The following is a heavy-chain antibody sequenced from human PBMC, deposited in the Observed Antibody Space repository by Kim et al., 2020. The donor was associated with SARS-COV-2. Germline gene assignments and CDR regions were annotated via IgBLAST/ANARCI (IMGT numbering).Heavy chain of an antibody. D-gene: IGHD1-26*01. V-gene: IGHV3-11*05. J-gene: IGHJ3*02. CDR3: AREGWVSPRALDAFDI. Sequence: SGKGRFTISRANAKKSLYLQMNSLRAEDPAVYYCAREGWVSPRALDAFDIWGQGTMVTVSS.